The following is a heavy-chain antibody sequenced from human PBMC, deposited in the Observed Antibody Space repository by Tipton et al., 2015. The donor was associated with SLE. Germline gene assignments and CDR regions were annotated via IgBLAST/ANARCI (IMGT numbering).Heavy chain of an antibody. CDR1: GGSFSGYY. Sequence: TLSLTCAVYGGSFSGYYWSWIRQPPGKGLEWIWEINHSGSTNYNPSLKSRVTISVDTSKNQFSLKLSSVTAADTAVYYCAREEVAAAGTEWYFDLWGRGTLVTVSS. CDR3: AREEVAAAGTEWYFDL. V-gene: IGHV4-34*01. D-gene: IGHD6-13*01. J-gene: IGHJ2*01. CDR2: INHSGST.